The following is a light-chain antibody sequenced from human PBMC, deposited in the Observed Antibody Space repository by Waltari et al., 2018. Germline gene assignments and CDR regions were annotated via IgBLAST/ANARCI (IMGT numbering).Light chain of an antibody. CDR2: VTSDGSH. CDR1: TGLSSNV. J-gene: IGLJ3*02. CDR3: QTGGHGTWV. Sequence: HLVLTQSPSASASLTASVKPTCTLTTGLSSNVTALLQQQPEKGPRYLMKVTSDGSHSKGDEIPDRFSGSSSGAERYLTSSSLQSEDEADYDCQTGGHGTWVFGGGTKLTVL. V-gene: IGLV4-69*01.